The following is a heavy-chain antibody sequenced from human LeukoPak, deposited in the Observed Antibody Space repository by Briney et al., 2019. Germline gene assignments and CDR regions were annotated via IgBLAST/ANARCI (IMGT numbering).Heavy chain of an antibody. CDR3: ARDEREIAARGGDYYYYYYMDV. CDR2: INPSGGST. V-gene: IGHV1-46*01. J-gene: IGHJ6*03. Sequence: GASVKGSCKASGYTFTSYYMHWVRQAPGQGLEWMGIINPSGGSTSYAQKFQGRVTMTRDTSTSTVYMELSSLRSEDTAVYYCARDEREIAARGGDYYYYYYMDVWGKGTTVTVSS. D-gene: IGHD6-6*01. CDR1: GYTFTSYY.